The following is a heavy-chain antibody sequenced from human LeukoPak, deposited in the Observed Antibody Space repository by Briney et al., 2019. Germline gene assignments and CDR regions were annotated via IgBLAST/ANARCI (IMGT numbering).Heavy chain of an antibody. CDR1: GFTFNTYA. V-gene: IGHV3-30*04. D-gene: IGHD3-10*01. CDR2: ISYDGATK. Sequence: GRSLRLSCEASGFTFNTYAMHWVRQAPGKGLGWVALISYDGATKYYADSVKGRVTISRDNSKNTLYLQLNSLRAEDTAVYFCARDGSSWFGEFSYFDYWGQGTLVTVSS. J-gene: IGHJ4*02. CDR3: ARDGSSWFGEFSYFDY.